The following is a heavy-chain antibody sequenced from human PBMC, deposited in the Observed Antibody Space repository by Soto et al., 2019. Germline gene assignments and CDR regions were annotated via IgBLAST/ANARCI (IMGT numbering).Heavy chain of an antibody. V-gene: IGHV4-34*01. J-gene: IGHJ4*02. D-gene: IGHD4-17*01. CDR2: INHSGST. Sequence: SETLSLTCSVSGGSMSAYYWAWIRQPPGKGLEWIGEINHSGSTNYNPSLKSRVTISVDTSKNQFSLKLSSVTAADTAVYYCARYGEANYGDYFDYWGQGTLVTVSS. CDR1: GGSMSAYY. CDR3: ARYGEANYGDYFDY.